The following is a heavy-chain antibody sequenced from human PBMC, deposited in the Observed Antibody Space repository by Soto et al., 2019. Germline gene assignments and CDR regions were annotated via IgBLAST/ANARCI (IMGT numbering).Heavy chain of an antibody. CDR1: GFTFSSYG. CDR2: IWYDGSNK. CDR3: ARAIDYDFWSGYLARAYYYYYGMDV. J-gene: IGHJ6*02. Sequence: PGGSLRLSCAASGFTFSSYGMHWVRQAPGKGLEWVAVIWYDGSNKYYADSVKGRFTISRDNSKNTLYLQMNSLRAEDTAVYYCARAIDYDFWSGYLARAYYYYYGMDVWGQGTTVTVSS. D-gene: IGHD3-3*01. V-gene: IGHV3-33*01.